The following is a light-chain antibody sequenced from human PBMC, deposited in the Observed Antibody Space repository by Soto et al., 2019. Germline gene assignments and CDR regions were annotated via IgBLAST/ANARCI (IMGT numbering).Light chain of an antibody. CDR1: ENVKFN. V-gene: IGKV3-15*01. CDR3: QQYYNWPLT. CDR2: NAS. Sequence: EIVMTQSPATLSVSQGERATLSCRASENVKFNLAWYQQRPGQAPRLLFYNASTRAPSFPARFSGSGSGTDYILTISSLQSEDLAVYYCQQYYNWPLTFGQGTKVDI. J-gene: IGKJ1*01.